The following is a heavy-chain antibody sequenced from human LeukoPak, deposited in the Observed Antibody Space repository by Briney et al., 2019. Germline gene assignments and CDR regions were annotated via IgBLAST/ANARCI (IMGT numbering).Heavy chain of an antibody. CDR3: ARGQMEQLNFDY. D-gene: IGHD6-13*01. V-gene: IGHV1-46*01. Sequence: GASVKVSCKASGYTFTTYYIHWVRQAPGQGLEWMGIINASCGSTSSPQKFQGRVTMTRDTSSSTVYMELSSLRSEDTAVYYCARGQMEQLNFDYRGQGTVVTVS. CDR1: GYTFTTYY. CDR2: INASCGST. J-gene: IGHJ4*02.